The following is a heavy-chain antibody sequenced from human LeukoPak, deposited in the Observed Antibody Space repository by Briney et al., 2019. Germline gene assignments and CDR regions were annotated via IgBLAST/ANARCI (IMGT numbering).Heavy chain of an antibody. D-gene: IGHD3-16*01. CDR3: GGGFMGGGGDY. J-gene: IGHJ4*02. Sequence: ASVKVSCKASGYTFTGYYMHWVRQAPGQGLEWMGWINPNSGDTNYAQKFQGRVTMTTDASISTAHMELSGLISDDTAVDFCGGGFMGGGGDYWGQGTLVTVSS. CDR1: GYTFTGYY. V-gene: IGHV1-2*02. CDR2: INPNSGDT.